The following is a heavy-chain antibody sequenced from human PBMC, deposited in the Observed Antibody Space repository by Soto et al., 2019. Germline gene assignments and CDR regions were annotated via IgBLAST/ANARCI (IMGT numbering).Heavy chain of an antibody. Sequence: VESLNISFKGSGYSFTSYWIGWVRQMPGKGLEWMGIIYPGDSDTRYSPSFQGQVTISADKSISTAYLQWSSLKASDTAMYYCARRSYRSGWYDYWGQGTLVTVSS. CDR3: ARRSYRSGWYDY. D-gene: IGHD6-19*01. CDR2: IYPGDSDT. V-gene: IGHV5-51*01. J-gene: IGHJ4*02. CDR1: GYSFTSYW.